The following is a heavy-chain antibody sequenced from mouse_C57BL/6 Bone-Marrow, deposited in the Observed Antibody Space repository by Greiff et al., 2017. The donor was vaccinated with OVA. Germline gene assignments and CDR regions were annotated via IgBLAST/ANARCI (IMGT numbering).Heavy chain of an antibody. Sequence: QVQLQQSGPELVKPGASVKISCKASGYAFSSSWMNWVKQRPGKGLEWIGRIYPGDGDTYYIGKFKGKSTLTADKSSSTAYMQLSSLTSEDSAVCVCARHEDGYYASYFDYWGQGTTLTVSS. CDR2: IYPGDGDT. J-gene: IGHJ2*01. CDR1: GYAFSSSW. CDR3: ARHEDGYYASYFDY. D-gene: IGHD2-3*01. V-gene: IGHV1-82*01.